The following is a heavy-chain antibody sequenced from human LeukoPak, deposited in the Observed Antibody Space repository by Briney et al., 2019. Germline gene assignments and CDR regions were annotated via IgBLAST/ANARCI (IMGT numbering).Heavy chain of an antibody. Sequence: SVRVSCKASGYIFTSYGNSWVRQAPGPGLEWMGWISTNNGNTNYAQRLHGRVTMTADTSTTTAYMELRSLRADDTAIYYCVRDIQWRFDPWGQGTLVTVSS. D-gene: IGHD2-8*01. V-gene: IGHV1-18*01. CDR3: VRDIQWRFDP. J-gene: IGHJ5*02. CDR2: ISTNNGNT. CDR1: GYIFTSYG.